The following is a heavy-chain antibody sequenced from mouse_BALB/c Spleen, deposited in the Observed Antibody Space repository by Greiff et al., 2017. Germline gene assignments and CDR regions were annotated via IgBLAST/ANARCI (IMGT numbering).Heavy chain of an antibody. J-gene: IGHJ3*01. CDR1: GYTFNSYW. Sequence: QVQLQQPGAELVRPGASVKLSCKASGYTFNSYWINWVKQRPGQGLEWIGNIYPSDSYTNYNQQFKDKATLNVNKSSSTAYMQLSSPTSEDYAAYYFTRSLTGTAWFAYWGQGTLVTVSA. D-gene: IGHD4-1*01. CDR3: TRSLTGTAWFAY. CDR2: IYPSDSYT. V-gene: IGHV1-69*02.